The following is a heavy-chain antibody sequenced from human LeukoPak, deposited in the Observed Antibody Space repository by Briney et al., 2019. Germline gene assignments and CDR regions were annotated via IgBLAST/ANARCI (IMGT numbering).Heavy chain of an antibody. J-gene: IGHJ4*02. Sequence: ASVKVSCKASGGTFSSYAISWVRQAPGQGLEWMGGIIPIFGTANYAQKFQGRVAITADESTSTAYMELSSLRSEDTAVYYCARAKDSSGYRPDYWGQGTLVTVSS. CDR2: IIPIFGTA. D-gene: IGHD3-22*01. CDR1: GGTFSSYA. CDR3: ARAKDSSGYRPDY. V-gene: IGHV1-69*13.